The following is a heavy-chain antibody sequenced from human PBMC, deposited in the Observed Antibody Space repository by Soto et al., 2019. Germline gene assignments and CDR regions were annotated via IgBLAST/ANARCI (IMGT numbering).Heavy chain of an antibody. Sequence: EVHLLEFGGGLVQPGGSLRLSCAASGFTFSNYAMNWVRQAPGKGLEWVSGITGSGGTTFYADSVKGRFTISRDNSKKTVYLQMNSVRADDMAVYYCAKEYTSISKGSFAYWGQGALVTVSS. CDR2: ITGSGGTT. D-gene: IGHD3-3*02. CDR3: AKEYTSISKGSFAY. J-gene: IGHJ4*02. V-gene: IGHV3-23*01. CDR1: GFTFSNYA.